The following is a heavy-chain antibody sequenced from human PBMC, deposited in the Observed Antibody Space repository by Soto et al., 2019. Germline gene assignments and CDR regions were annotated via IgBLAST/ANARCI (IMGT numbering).Heavy chain of an antibody. CDR2: IIPIFGTA. D-gene: IGHD6-25*01. CDR3: ARGAAQPTKIRGYYYYGMDV. V-gene: IGHV1-69*13. J-gene: IGHJ6*02. CDR1: GGTFSIYA. Sequence: GASVKVSCKASGGTFSIYAISWVRQAPGQGLEWMGGIIPIFGTANYAQKFQGRVTITADESTSTAYMELSSLRSEDTAVYYCARGAAQPTKIRGYYYYGMDVWGQGTTVTVSS.